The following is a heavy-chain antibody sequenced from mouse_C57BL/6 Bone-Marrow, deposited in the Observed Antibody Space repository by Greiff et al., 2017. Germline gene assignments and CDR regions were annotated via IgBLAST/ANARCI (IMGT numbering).Heavy chain of an antibody. J-gene: IGHJ4*01. V-gene: IGHV7-1*01. CDR3: ARDAGYYGTGAMDY. Sequence: EVKVVESGGGLVQSGRSLRLSCATSGFTFSDFYMEWVRQAPGKGLEWIAASRNKANDYTTEYSASVKGRFIVSRDTSQSILYLQMNALRAEDTAIYYCARDAGYYGTGAMDYWGQGTSVTVSS. CDR2: SRNKANDYTT. CDR1: GFTFSDFY. D-gene: IGHD1-1*01.